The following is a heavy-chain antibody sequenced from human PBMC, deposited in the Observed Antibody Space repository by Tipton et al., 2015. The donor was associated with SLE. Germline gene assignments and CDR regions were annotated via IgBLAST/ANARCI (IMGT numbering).Heavy chain of an antibody. D-gene: IGHD1-14*01. CDR3: AAPAPRRYYYYYMDV. Sequence: SLRLSCAASGFTFSSYSMNWVRQAPGKGLGWVSYISCSSSTIYYADTVKGRSTISRDNAKNTLYLQMNSLRAEDTAVYYCAAPAPRRYYYYYMDVWGKGTTVTVSS. CDR1: GFTFSSYS. V-gene: IGHV3-48*01. J-gene: IGHJ6*03. CDR2: ISCSSSTI.